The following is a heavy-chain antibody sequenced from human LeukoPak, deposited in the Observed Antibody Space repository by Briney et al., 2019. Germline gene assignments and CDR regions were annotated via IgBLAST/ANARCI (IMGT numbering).Heavy chain of an antibody. V-gene: IGHV1-18*01. CDR2: ISAYNGNT. D-gene: IGHD6-6*01. Sequence: ASVKVSCKASGYTFTSYGISWVRQAPGQGLEWMGWISAYNGNTNYAQKFQGRVTITADESTSTAYMELSSLRSEDTAVYYCARDAGGPYINSSEWFDPWGQGTLVTVSS. CDR3: ARDAGGPYINSSEWFDP. CDR1: GYTFTSYG. J-gene: IGHJ5*02.